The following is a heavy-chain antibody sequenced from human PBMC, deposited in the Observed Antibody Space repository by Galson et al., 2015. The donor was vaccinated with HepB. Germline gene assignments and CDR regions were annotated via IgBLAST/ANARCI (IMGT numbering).Heavy chain of an antibody. CDR1: GYTFTSYD. CDR3: ARQLPYSSGWYGYYYYYYGMDV. Sequence: SVKVSCKASGYTFTSYDINWVRQATGQGLEWMGWMNPNSGNTGYAQKLQGRVTMTRNTSISTAYMELSSLRSEDTAVYYCARQLPYSSGWYGYYYYYYGMDVWGQGTTVTVSS. D-gene: IGHD6-19*01. V-gene: IGHV1-8*01. CDR2: MNPNSGNT. J-gene: IGHJ6*02.